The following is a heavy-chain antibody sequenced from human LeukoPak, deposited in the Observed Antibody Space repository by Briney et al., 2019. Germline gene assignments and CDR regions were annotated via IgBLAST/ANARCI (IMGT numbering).Heavy chain of an antibody. Sequence: GGSLRLSCAASGFTFSSYSMSWVRQAPGKGLEWVSAIYSGGSTKYYADSVKGRFTISRDNTKKPLFLQMNSLRDEDTAVYYCAKLRRVVGVSASLNGWGQGTLVTVSS. D-gene: IGHD2-2*01. V-gene: IGHV3-23*05. J-gene: IGHJ1*01. CDR1: GFTFSSYS. CDR2: IYSGGSTK. CDR3: AKLRRVVGVSASLNG.